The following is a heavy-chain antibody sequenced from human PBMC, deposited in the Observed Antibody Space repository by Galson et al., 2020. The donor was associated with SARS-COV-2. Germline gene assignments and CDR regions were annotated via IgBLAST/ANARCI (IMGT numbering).Heavy chain of an antibody. Sequence: ASVKVSCKAPGHTLTGYYMHLVRQAPGQGLDWIGRTNPNSLGTHYPQNFQGRVTMTRDTSISTAYMELSRLRSDDTAVYYCARVKTYYDFWSGYYIFDYWGQGTLVTVSS. CDR1: GHTLTGYY. J-gene: IGHJ4*02. D-gene: IGHD3-3*01. V-gene: IGHV1-2*06. CDR2: TNPNSLGT. CDR3: ARVKTYYDFWSGYYIFDY.